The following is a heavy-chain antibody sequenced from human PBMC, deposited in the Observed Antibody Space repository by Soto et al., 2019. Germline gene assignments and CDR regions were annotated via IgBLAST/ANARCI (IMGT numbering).Heavy chain of an antibody. V-gene: IGHV1-2*02. D-gene: IGHD6-19*01. Sequence: GASVKVSCKASGDTLTAYYMHWVRQAPGQGVEGMVWINSNSGGSNYAQKFQGRVTMLRDTSIRTAYMELSRLGCEGTAVYYCARGPAWSSGSLDYCGQVTLVTVSS. CDR1: GDTLTAYY. J-gene: IGHJ4*02. CDR3: ARGPAWSSGSLDY. CDR2: INSNSGGS.